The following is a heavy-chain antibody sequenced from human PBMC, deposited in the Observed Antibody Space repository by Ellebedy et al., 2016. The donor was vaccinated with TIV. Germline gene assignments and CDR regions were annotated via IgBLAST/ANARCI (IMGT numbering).Heavy chain of an antibody. CDR3: ARESTVTHYYYYAMDV. Sequence: AVSVKVSCKASGYTFTSYGISWVRQAPGQGLGWMGWISAYNGNTNYAQKPQGRVTMTTDTSTSTAYMELRSLRSDDTAVYYCARESTVTHYYYYAMDVWGQGTTVTVSS. V-gene: IGHV1-18*01. CDR2: ISAYNGNT. D-gene: IGHD4-17*01. CDR1: GYTFTSYG. J-gene: IGHJ6*02.